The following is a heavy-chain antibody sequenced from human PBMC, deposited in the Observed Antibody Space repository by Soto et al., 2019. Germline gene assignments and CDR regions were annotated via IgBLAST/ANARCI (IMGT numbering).Heavy chain of an antibody. CDR2: IYYSGST. J-gene: IGHJ4*02. D-gene: IGHD3-22*01. V-gene: IGHV4-31*03. CDR1: GGSISSGGYY. CDR3: AWGDYYDISGYYS. Sequence: QVQLQESGAGLVKPSQTLSLTCTVSGGSISSGGYYWSWIRQHPGKGLEWIGYIYYSGSTYYNPSLKNRVTISVDTSKNQFSLKLIAVTAVDTAVYSCAWGDYYDISGYYSWGQGTLLTVSS.